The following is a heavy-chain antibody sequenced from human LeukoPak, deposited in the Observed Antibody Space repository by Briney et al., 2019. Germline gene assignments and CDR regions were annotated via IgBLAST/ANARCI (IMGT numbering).Heavy chain of an antibody. Sequence: GGSLRLSCAASGFTFSSYWMSWVRHAPGKGLERVANIKQDGSEKYYVDSVKGRFTISRDNAKNSLYLQMNSLRAEDTAVHYYARFYYYYYYLDVWGKGTTVTVSS. CDR2: IKQDGSEK. J-gene: IGHJ6*03. V-gene: IGHV3-7*01. CDR1: GFTFSSYW. CDR3: ARFYYYYYYLDV.